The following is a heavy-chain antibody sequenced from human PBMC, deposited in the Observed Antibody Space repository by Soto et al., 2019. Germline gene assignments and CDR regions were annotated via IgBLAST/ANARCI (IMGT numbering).Heavy chain of an antibody. V-gene: IGHV1-2*04. J-gene: IGHJ4*02. Sequence: ASVKVSCKSSGYTFTGYYMHCVRQAPGQGLEWMGWINPNSGGTNYAQKFQGWVTMTRDTSISTAYMELSRLRSDDTAVYYCARHSSGRGTDFDYWGQGTLVTVSS. CDR1: GYTFTGYY. D-gene: IGHD6-19*01. CDR3: ARHSSGRGTDFDY. CDR2: INPNSGGT.